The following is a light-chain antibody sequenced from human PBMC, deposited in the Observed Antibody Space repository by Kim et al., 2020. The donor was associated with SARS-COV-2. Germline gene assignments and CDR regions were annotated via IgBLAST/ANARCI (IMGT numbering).Light chain of an antibody. V-gene: IGLV2-14*03. CDR3: SSFTSSTSLGI. Sequence: QSALTQPASVSGSPGQSITISCTGTMSDIGAYNYVSWYQQHPGRAPRLLIFDVRSRPSGISTRFSGSKSGTTASLTISGLQADDEAVYYCSSFTSSTSLGIFGTGTKVTVL. CDR1: MSDIGAYNY. CDR2: DVR. J-gene: IGLJ1*01.